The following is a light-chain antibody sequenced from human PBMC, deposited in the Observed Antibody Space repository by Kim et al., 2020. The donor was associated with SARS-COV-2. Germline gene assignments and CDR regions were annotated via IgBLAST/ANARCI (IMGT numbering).Light chain of an antibody. CDR2: KDS. CDR3: QSADSSGTYPVV. Sequence: PGQTARITCSGDAFPKQYAYWYQQKPGQAPVLVIYKDSERPSGIPERFSGSSSGTTVTLTISGVQAEDEADYYCQSADSSGTYPVVFGGGTQLTVL. J-gene: IGLJ2*01. CDR1: AFPKQY. V-gene: IGLV3-25*03.